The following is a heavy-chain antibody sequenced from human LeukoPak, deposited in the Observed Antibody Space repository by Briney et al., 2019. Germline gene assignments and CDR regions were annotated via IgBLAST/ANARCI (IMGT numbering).Heavy chain of an antibody. V-gene: IGHV3-74*01. Sequence: GGSLRLSCAASGFTFSSYWMHWVRQAPGKGLVWVSRISSDGSSTSYADSVKGRFTISRDNAKNTLYLQMNSLRAEDTAVYYCARHLFVSSFLLDYWGRGTLVTVSS. J-gene: IGHJ4*02. D-gene: IGHD6-13*01. CDR1: GFTFSSYW. CDR3: ARHLFVSSFLLDY. CDR2: ISSDGSST.